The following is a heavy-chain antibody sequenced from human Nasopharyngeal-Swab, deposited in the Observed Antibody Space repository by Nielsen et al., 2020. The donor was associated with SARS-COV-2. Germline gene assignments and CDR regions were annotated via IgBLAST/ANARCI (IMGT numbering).Heavy chain of an antibody. V-gene: IGHV3-30*18. Sequence: GESLKISCAASGFTFSSYGLHWVRQAPGKGLEWVALISHDGNSKYYADSVKGRFTISRDTSKNTLFLQMNSLRAEDTAVYYCAKAEKFVDFWSGSHYNCGMDVWGQGTTVTVSS. CDR3: AKAEKFVDFWSGSHYNCGMDV. CDR1: GFTFSSYG. J-gene: IGHJ6*02. CDR2: ISHDGNSK. D-gene: IGHD3-3*01.